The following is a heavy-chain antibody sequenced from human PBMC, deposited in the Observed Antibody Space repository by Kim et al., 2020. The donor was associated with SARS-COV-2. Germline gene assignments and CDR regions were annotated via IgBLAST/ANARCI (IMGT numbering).Heavy chain of an antibody. D-gene: IGHD6-13*01. J-gene: IGHJ5*02. CDR1: GYTFTSYA. CDR2: INTNTGNP. V-gene: IGHV7-4-1*02. Sequence: ASVKVSCKASGYTFTSYAMNWVRQAPGQGLEWMGWINTNTGNPTYAQGLTGRFVFSLDTSVSTAYLQISSLKAEDTAVYYCARTTLDSSSRYDWFAPWGQGTLVTVSS. CDR3: ARTTLDSSSRYDWFAP.